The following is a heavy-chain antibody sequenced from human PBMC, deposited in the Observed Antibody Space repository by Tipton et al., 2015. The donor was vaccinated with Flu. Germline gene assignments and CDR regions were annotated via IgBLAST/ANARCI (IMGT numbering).Heavy chain of an antibody. J-gene: IGHJ4*02. CDR1: GGSISSYY. Sequence: TLSLTCTVSGGSISSYYWSWIRQPPGKGLEWSGYIYYSGSTNYNPSLKSRVTISVDTSKNQFSLKLSSVTAADTAVYYCARGVQYYDILTGYTAYFDYWGQGTLVTVSS. V-gene: IGHV4-59*01. CDR3: ARGVQYYDILTGYTAYFDY. CDR2: IYYSGST. D-gene: IGHD3-9*01.